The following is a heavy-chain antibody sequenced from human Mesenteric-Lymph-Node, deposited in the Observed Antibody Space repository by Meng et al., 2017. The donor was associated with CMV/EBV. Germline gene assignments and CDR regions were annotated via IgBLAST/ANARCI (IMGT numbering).Heavy chain of an antibody. CDR2: IIPIYGPR. V-gene: IGHV1-69*05. CDR3: AVCPPAYYGSGRQRLFEY. Sequence: SVKVSCKASGGTFSNYAVSWVRQAPGQGLEWMGGIIPIYGPRDYAQRFQGRVTITTDESTNTAYMEVSSLRSEDTAIYYCAVCPPAYYGSGRQRLFEYWGQGTLVTVSS. CDR1: GGTFSNYA. D-gene: IGHD3-10*01. J-gene: IGHJ4*02.